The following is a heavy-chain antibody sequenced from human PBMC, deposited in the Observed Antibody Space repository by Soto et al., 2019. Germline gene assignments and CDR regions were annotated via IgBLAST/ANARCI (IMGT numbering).Heavy chain of an antibody. CDR2: ISSSSSYI. CDR1: GFTFSSYS. CDR3: ASGYSSGWGLFDY. D-gene: IGHD6-19*01. V-gene: IGHV3-21*01. J-gene: IGHJ4*02. Sequence: EVQLVESGGGLVKPGGSLRLSCAASGFTFSSYSMNWVRQAPGKGLEWVSSISSSSSYIYYADSVKGRFTISRDNAKNSLYLQMNSLRAEDTAVYYCASGYSSGWGLFDYWGQGTLVTVSS.